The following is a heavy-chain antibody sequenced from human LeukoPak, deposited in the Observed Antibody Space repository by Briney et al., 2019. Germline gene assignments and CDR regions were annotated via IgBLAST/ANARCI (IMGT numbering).Heavy chain of an antibody. CDR2: IDPRGST. D-gene: IGHD3-10*01. CDR1: GGSISRYY. Sequence: SETLSLTCTVSGGSISRYYWNWIRQSAGKRLEWIGRIDPRGSTNYNPSLKSRVTMSVDTSTNQFSLKLISVTAADTAVYYCAVYGSEGRDDFWGQGTLVTVSS. CDR3: AVYGSEGRDDF. J-gene: IGHJ4*02. V-gene: IGHV4-4*07.